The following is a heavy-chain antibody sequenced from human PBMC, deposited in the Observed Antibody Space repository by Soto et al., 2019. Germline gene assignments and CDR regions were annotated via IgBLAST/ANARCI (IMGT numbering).Heavy chain of an antibody. J-gene: IGHJ6*02. D-gene: IGHD6-19*01. CDR1: GGSIRSSHTSTY. Sequence: SETLSLTCSVSGGSIRSSHTSTYWTWIRQPPGKGLEWIAYIYHNGNTAYNPSLKSRITISVDSSKNQFSLKMNSVTAADTAVYYCARGPYSSGWAHHNYGMDVWGQGTTVTVSS. V-gene: IGHV4-61*01. CDR2: IYHNGNT. CDR3: ARGPYSSGWAHHNYGMDV.